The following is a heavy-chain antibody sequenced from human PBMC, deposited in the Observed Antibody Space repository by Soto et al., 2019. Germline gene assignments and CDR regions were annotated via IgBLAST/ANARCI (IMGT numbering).Heavy chain of an antibody. J-gene: IGHJ2*01. D-gene: IGHD3-16*01. CDR3: ARPFQSWPGGWYFDL. CDR2: SIPIFGTA. V-gene: IGHV1-69*01. Sequence: QVQLVQSGAEVKKPGSSVKVSCKASGGTFSSYSINWVRQAPGQGLEWMGGSIPIFGTANYAQKFQGRVTLTADESTSPAHMELSSLRNEDTAVYYCARPFQSWPGGWYFDLWGRGTLVTVSS. CDR1: GGTFSSYS.